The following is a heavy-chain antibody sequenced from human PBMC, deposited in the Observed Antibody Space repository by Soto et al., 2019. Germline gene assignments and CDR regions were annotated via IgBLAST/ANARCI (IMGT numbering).Heavy chain of an antibody. CDR2: VKSKTDGGTA. CDR1: GFTFSNAW. Sequence: PGGSLRLSCAASGFTFSNAWMNWVRQAPGKGLEWVGRVKSKTDGGTADYAAPVKGRLTISRDDSKNTLYLQMNSLKTEDTAVYYCTTIYTGTYTSGHWGQGTLVTVSS. V-gene: IGHV3-15*07. D-gene: IGHD1-26*01. J-gene: IGHJ4*02. CDR3: TTIYTGTYTSGH.